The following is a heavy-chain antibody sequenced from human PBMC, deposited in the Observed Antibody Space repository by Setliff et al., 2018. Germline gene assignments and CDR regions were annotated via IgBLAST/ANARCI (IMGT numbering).Heavy chain of an antibody. J-gene: IGHJ5*02. V-gene: IGHV3-30*02. CDR2: IWFDGTTK. CDR1: GFTFGSYG. Sequence: PGGSLRLSCAASGFTFGSYGMHWVRQAPGKGLEWVAFIWFDGTTKYYADSVKGRFTISRDNFKNMLYVQMNSLRPEDTAMYYCGRDVFDFRTGQGGPWGQGTRVTVSS. D-gene: IGHD3-3*01. CDR3: GRDVFDFRTGQGGP.